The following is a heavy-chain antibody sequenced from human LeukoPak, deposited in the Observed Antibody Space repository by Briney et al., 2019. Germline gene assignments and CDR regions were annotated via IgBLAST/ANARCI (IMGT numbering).Heavy chain of an antibody. J-gene: IGHJ5*02. D-gene: IGHD3-10*01. CDR3: ARSNKPTRRGDNWFDP. CDR1: GYTLTDYY. V-gene: IGHV1-2*02. Sequence: ASVKVSCKASGYTLTDYYMHWVRQAPGQGLEWMGWISPNSGGTNYAQNFQGRVTMTRDTSVNTAYMELSSLRSDDTAVYYCARSNKPTRRGDNWFDPWGQGTLVTVSS. CDR2: ISPNSGGT.